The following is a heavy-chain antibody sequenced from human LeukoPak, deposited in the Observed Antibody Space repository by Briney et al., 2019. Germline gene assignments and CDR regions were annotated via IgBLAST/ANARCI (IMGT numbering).Heavy chain of an antibody. CDR3: AKGLDYYDSSGAFDI. J-gene: IGHJ3*02. D-gene: IGHD3-22*01. CDR1: GGSISSYY. CDR2: IYYSGST. Sequence: SETLSLTCTVSGGSISSYYWSWIRQPPGKGLEWIGYIYYSGSTNYNPSLKSRVTISVDTSKNQFSLKLSSVTAADTALYYCAKGLDYYDSSGAFDIWGQGTMVTVSS. V-gene: IGHV4-59*12.